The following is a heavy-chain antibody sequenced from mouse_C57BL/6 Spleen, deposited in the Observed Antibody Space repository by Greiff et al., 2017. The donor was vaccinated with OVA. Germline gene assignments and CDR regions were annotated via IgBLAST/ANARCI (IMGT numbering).Heavy chain of an antibody. J-gene: IGHJ3*01. CDR1: GFTFSDYG. Sequence: EVHLVESGGGLVKPGGSLKLSCAASGFTFSDYGMHWVRQAPEKGLEWVAYISSGSSTIYYADTVKGRFTISRDNAKNTLFLQMTSLRSEDTAMYYCARPNYSNYGAWFAYWGQGTLVTVSA. CDR2: ISSGSSTI. V-gene: IGHV5-17*01. D-gene: IGHD2-5*01. CDR3: ARPNYSNYGAWFAY.